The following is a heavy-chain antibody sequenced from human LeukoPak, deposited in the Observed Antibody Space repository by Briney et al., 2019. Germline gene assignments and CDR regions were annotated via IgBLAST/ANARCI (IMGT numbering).Heavy chain of an antibody. V-gene: IGHV4-31*03. CDR2: IYYSGST. CDR3: ARELPIVVATASGAFDI. D-gene: IGHD3-22*01. Sequence: SETLSLTCTVSGGSISSGGYYWSWIRQHPGKGLEWIGYIYYSGSTYYNPSLKSRVTISVDTSKNQFSLKLSSVTAADTAVYYCARELPIVVATASGAFDIWGQGTMVTVSS. J-gene: IGHJ3*02. CDR1: GGSISSGGYY.